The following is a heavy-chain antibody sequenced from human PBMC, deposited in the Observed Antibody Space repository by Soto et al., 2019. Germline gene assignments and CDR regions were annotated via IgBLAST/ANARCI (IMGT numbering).Heavy chain of an antibody. V-gene: IGHV1-8*01. CDR2: MNPNSGNT. CDR3: ARWPDGYYYYGIDV. J-gene: IGHJ6*02. Sequence: QVQLVQSGAEVKKPGASVKVSCKASGYTFTSYDINWVRQATGQGLEWMGWMNPNSGNTGYAQKFQGRVTMTRNISISTAYMELSSLRSEDTAVYYCARWPDGYYYYGIDVCGQGNTVTVSS. CDR1: GYTFTSYD.